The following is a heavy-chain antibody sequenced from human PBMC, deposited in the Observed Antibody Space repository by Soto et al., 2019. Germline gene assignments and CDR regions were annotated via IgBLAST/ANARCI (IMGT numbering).Heavy chain of an antibody. V-gene: IGHV3-11*01. D-gene: IGHD3-10*01. CDR3: AMVLYGSGTNWFDP. CDR2: ISISGTSV. J-gene: IGHJ5*02. CDR1: GFTFSDYY. Sequence: QVQLVESGGGLVKPGGSLRLSCTASGFTFSDYYMGWIRQAPGEGLEYMSYISISGTSVYYADSVKGRFTISRDNTRNSLYLQMNSQSTDDTAMYYCAMVLYGSGTNWFDPWGQGALVTVSS.